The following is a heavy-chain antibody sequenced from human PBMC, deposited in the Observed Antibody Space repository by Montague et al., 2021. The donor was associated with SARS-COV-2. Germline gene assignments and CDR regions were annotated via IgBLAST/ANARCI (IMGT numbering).Heavy chain of an antibody. D-gene: IGHD6-13*01. CDR3: AGRGVRYSSSWYSYWFDH. Sequence: SETLSLTCTVSGGSIISSSYYWGWIRQPPGNWLEWIGSIYYIGSTYYNPSLKSRVTISVDTSKNQFSLKLSSVTAADTAVYYCAGRGVRYSSSWYSYWFDHWGQGTLVTVSS. CDR2: IYYIGST. CDR1: GGSIISSSYY. V-gene: IGHV4-39*01. J-gene: IGHJ5*02.